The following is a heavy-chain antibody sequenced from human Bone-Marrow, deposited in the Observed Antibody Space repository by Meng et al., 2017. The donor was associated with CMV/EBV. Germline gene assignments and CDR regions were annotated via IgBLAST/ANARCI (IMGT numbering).Heavy chain of an antibody. CDR3: ARDYYDSSGYRNWFDP. CDR2: ISWNSGSI. J-gene: IGHJ5*02. D-gene: IGHD3-22*01. CDR1: GFTFDDYA. Sequence: GGSLRLSCAASGFTFDDYAMHWVRQAPGKGLEWVSGISWNSGSIGYADSVKGRFTISRDNAKNTLFLQMNSLRAEDKAVYYCARDYYDSSGYRNWFDPWGQGTLVTVSS. V-gene: IGHV3-9*01.